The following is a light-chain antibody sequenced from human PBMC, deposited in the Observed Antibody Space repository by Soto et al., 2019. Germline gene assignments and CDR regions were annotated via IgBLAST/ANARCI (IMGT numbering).Light chain of an antibody. CDR3: LQYYSYPFP. V-gene: IGKV1-8*01. CDR2: AAS. Sequence: AIRMTQSPSSFSASTGDRVTITCRASQGISSSLAWYQQNPGKAPKLLIYAASTLQSRVPSMFSGSGSGTDLPLTISCLQCEDFANYYCLQYYSYPFPFGAGTKVDIK. CDR1: QGISSS. J-gene: IGKJ3*01.